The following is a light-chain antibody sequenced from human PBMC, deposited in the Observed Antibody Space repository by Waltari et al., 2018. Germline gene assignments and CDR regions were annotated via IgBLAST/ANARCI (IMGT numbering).Light chain of an antibody. V-gene: IGLV4-69*01. CDR1: RGHSSNA. J-gene: IGLJ3*02. CDR3: QTGGHGTWV. Sequence: QLVLTQSPSASASLGASVKLTCTLSRGHSSNALAWLQQQPEKGPRYLMKVNSDGSHSKGDEIPDRFSGSSSGAERYLTISSLQSEDEADYYCQTGGHGTWVFGGGTKLTVL. CDR2: VNSDGSH.